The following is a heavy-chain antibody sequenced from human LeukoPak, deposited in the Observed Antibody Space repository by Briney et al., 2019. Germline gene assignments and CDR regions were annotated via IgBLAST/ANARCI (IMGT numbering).Heavy chain of an antibody. CDR2: INQDGSEK. J-gene: IGHJ4*02. CDR3: ARDHVEPGVILDY. V-gene: IGHV3-7*05. D-gene: IGHD1-14*01. CDR1: GFTFSSYS. Sequence: GGSLRLSCAASGFTFSSYSMNWVRQAPGKGLEWVANINQDGSEKYYVDSVKGRFTISRDNARNSLHLQLNSLRAEDTAVYYCARDHVEPGVILDYWGQGTLVTVSS.